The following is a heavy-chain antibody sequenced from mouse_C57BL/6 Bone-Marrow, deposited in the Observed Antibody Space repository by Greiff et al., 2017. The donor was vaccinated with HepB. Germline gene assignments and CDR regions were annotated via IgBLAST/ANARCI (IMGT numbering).Heavy chain of an antibody. D-gene: IGHD1-1*01. Sequence: VQLQQSGAELLKPGASVKLSCKATGYTFTGYWIEWVKQRPGHGLEWIGEILPGSGSTNYNEKFKGKATFTADTSSNTAYMQLSSLTTEDSAIYYCARSHYYGSSYLYAMDYWGQGTSVTVSS. CDR1: GYTFTGYW. CDR2: ILPGSGST. CDR3: ARSHYYGSSYLYAMDY. J-gene: IGHJ4*01. V-gene: IGHV1-9*01.